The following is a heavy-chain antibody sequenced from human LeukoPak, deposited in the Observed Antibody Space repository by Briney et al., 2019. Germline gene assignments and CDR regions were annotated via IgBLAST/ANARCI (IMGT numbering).Heavy chain of an antibody. V-gene: IGHV3-7*05. Sequence: GGSLRLSCAASGFTFSNYWMIWVRQARGKGLEWVGNIKQDGSEKRYADSVRGRFSISRDNAQTSLYLQMNSLRAEDTAVYYCARASDPWLQLTWGQGTLVTVSS. CDR1: GFTFSNYW. CDR2: IKQDGSEK. J-gene: IGHJ5*02. D-gene: IGHD5-24*01. CDR3: ARASDPWLQLT.